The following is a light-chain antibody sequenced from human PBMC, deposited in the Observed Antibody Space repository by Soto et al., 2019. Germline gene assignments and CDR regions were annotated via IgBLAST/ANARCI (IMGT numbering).Light chain of an antibody. CDR2: GAC. J-gene: IGKJ1*01. V-gene: IGKV3-20*01. CDR3: QQYDGSPRGS. Sequence: DIVLTQSPGTLSLSPGERATLSCRASQTISSSYLAWYQQKTGQAPRLLIYGACSRATGIPDRFSGSGSGTDFAVTISRLEPEDFAVYYCQQYDGSPRGSFGQGTKVEIK. CDR1: QTISSSY.